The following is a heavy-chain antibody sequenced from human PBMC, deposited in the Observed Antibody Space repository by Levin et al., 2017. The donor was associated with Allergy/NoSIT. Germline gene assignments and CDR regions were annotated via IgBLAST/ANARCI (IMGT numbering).Heavy chain of an antibody. J-gene: IGHJ6*02. CDR3: AREDDSHWGMDV. CDR2: ISFDANNE. V-gene: IGHV3-30-3*01. Sequence: PGGSLRLSCAGSGFTFSNYPMHWVRQAPGKGLEWVAFISFDANNEYYPDSVKGRFTISRDNSKNTLYLQMNSLGRGDTAVYYCAREDDSHWGMDVWGQGTTVTVSS. CDR1: GFTFSNYP. D-gene: IGHD2-15*01.